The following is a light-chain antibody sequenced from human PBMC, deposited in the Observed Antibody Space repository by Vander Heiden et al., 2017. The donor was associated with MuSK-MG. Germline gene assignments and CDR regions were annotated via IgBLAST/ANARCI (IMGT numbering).Light chain of an antibody. CDR2: KAS. CDR3: QQYNYSPLT. CDR1: QSISSW. V-gene: IGKV1-5*03. J-gene: IGKJ4*01. Sequence: DVQMTQSPSTLSASVADTVTITCRASQSISSWLAWYQQKPGKAPNLLIYKASSLESGVPSRFSGSGSGTEFTLTISSLQPDDVATYYCQQYNYSPLTFGGGTRVEIK.